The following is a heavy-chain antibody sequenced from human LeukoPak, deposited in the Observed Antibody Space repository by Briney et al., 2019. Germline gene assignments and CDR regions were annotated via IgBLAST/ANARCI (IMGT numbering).Heavy chain of an antibody. CDR3: ARSLSPAGIDY. J-gene: IGHJ4*02. Sequence: SETLSLTCAVSGYSISSGRYWGCIRQPPGKEREGIVSVVHSGSTYYNPSLKSRVTTSVDTSKSQFSLNLRSVTAADTAVYYCARSLSPAGIDYWGQGTLVTVPS. CDR1: GYSISSGRY. V-gene: IGHV4-38-2*01. CDR2: VVHSGST.